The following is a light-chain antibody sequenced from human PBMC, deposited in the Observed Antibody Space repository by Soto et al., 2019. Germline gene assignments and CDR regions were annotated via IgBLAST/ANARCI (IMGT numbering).Light chain of an antibody. CDR2: SAS. CDR3: QQYNTWPFT. V-gene: IGKV3D-15*01. J-gene: IGKJ3*01. CDR1: QNVNID. Sequence: EIVLTQSPATLSVSPGESATLSCRASQNVNIDLVWYQQKPGQAPKVLMFSASARETGIPARFSGGGSETEFTLTISSLQPEGSAVYYCQQYNTWPFTFGPGTKVDIK.